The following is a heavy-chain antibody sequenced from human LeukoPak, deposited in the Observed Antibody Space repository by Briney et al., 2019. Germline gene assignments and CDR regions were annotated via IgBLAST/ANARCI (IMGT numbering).Heavy chain of an antibody. D-gene: IGHD4-11*01. V-gene: IGHV4-59*02. CDR2: FYYTGTS. CDR1: GDSVSSHY. Sequence: PSETLSLTCTVSGDSVSSHYWGWIRQPPGKGLEWIAYFYYTGTSNYNPSLKSRVTISIDTSKNQFSLKLISVTAADTAVYYCARYSNHVDYFDSWGQGTLVTVSS. J-gene: IGHJ4*02. CDR3: ARYSNHVDYFDS.